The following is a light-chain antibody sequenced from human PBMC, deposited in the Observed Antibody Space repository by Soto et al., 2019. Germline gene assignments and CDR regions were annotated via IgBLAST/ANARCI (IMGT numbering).Light chain of an antibody. Sequence: TQSPAPLSLSPGERAVVSCWASQSVNSLLAWYQHKPGQAPRLLIYRASARASAPPDRFSGSGLGTDFALTISSLQSEDSAVYYCQQYNKCPITFCQGTRQEI. V-gene: IGKV3-15*01. CDR1: QSVNSL. J-gene: IGKJ5*01. CDR3: QQYNKCPIT. CDR2: RAS.